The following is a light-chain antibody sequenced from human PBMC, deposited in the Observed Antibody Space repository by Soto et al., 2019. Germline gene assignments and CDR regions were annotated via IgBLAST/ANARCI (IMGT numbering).Light chain of an antibody. V-gene: IGLV2-14*01. CDR1: SSDVGGYNY. CDR3: SSYTSSSTPHVV. J-gene: IGLJ2*01. CDR2: DVS. Sequence: QSALTQPAAVSGSPGQSITISCTGTSSDVGGYNYVSWYQQHPGKAPKLMIYDVSNRPSGVSNRFSGSKSGNTASLTISGLQAEDEADYYCSSYTSSSTPHVVFGGGTKLTVL.